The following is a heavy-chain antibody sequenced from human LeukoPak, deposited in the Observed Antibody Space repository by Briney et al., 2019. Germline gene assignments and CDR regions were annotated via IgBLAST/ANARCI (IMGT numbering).Heavy chain of an antibody. CDR2: ISWNSGSI. Sequence: GGSLRLSCAASGFTFDDYAMHWVRQAPGKGLEWVSGISWNSGSIGYADSVKGRFTISRDNAKNSLDLKMNSLRAEDTAVYYCVKDTAHYYDSSGEGWFFDYWGQGTLVTVSS. CDR1: GFTFDDYA. CDR3: VKDTAHYYDSSGEGWFFDY. V-gene: IGHV3-9*01. D-gene: IGHD3-22*01. J-gene: IGHJ4*02.